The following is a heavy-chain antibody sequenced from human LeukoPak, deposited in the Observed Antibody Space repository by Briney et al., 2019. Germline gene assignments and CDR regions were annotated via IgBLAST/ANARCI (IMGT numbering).Heavy chain of an antibody. CDR1: GFTFSSYA. J-gene: IGHJ4*02. V-gene: IGHV3-30-3*01. CDR2: ISYDGSNK. CDR3: ARGMVFWSGYYPLFDY. Sequence: GRSLRLSCAASGFTFSSYAMHWVRQAPGKGLEWVAVISYDGSNKYYADSVKGRFTISRDNSKNTLDLQMNSLRAEDTAVYYCARGMVFWSGYYPLFDYWGQGTLVTVSS. D-gene: IGHD3-3*01.